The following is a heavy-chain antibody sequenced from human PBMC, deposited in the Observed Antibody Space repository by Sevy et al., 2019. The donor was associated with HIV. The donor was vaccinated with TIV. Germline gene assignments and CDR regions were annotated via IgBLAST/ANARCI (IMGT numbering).Heavy chain of an antibody. CDR2: IWYDGSNK. Sequence: GESLKISCAASGFTFSSYGMHWVRQAPGKGLEWVAVIWYDGSNKYYADSVKGRFTISRDNSKNTLYLQMNSLRAEDTAVYYCARDSYGSGSHDYWGQGTLVTVSS. CDR3: ARDSYGSGSHDY. CDR1: GFTFSSYG. D-gene: IGHD3-10*01. J-gene: IGHJ4*02. V-gene: IGHV3-33*01.